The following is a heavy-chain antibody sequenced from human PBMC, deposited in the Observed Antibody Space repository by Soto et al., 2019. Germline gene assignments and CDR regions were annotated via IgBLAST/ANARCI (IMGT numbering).Heavy chain of an antibody. CDR2: IYSGGST. V-gene: IGHV3-53*01. CDR1: GFTVSSNY. D-gene: IGHD1-1*01. J-gene: IGHJ6*02. Sequence: GGSLRLSCAASGFTVSSNYMSWVRQAPGKGLEWVSVIYSGGSTYYADSVKGRFTISRDNSKNTLYLQMNSLRAEDTAVYYCARGLEPEPYYYYYGMDVWGQGTTVTVSS. CDR3: ARGLEPEPYYYYYGMDV.